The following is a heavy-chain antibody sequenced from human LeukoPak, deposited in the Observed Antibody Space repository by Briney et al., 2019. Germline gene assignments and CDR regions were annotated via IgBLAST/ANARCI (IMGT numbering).Heavy chain of an antibody. J-gene: IGHJ3*02. CDR1: GFTFSSYG. CDR2: IRYDGSNK. V-gene: IGHV3-30*02. Sequence: GGSLRLSCAASGFTFSSYGMHWGRQAPGKGLEWVAFIRYDGSNKYYADSVKGRFTISRDNSKNTLYLQMNSLRAEDTAVYYCARGASVVAGSDNAFDIWGQGTMVTVSS. CDR3: ARGASVVAGSDNAFDI. D-gene: IGHD6-19*01.